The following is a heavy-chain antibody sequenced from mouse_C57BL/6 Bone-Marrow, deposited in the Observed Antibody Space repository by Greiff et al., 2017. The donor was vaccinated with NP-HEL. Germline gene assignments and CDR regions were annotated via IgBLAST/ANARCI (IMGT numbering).Heavy chain of an antibody. Sequence: QVQLQQPGAELVMPGASVKLSCKASGYTFTSYWMHWVKQRPGQGLEWIGEIDPSDSYTNYNQKFKGKSTLTVDKSSSPAYMQLSSLTSEASAVFYCPGGGFVFFANGGKGTLVTVSA. CDR2: IDPSDSYT. CDR1: GYTFTSYW. CDR3: PGGGFVFFAN. J-gene: IGHJ3*01. V-gene: IGHV1-69*01.